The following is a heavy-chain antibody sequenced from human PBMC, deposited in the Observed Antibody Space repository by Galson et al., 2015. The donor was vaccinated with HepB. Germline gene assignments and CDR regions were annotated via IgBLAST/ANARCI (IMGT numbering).Heavy chain of an antibody. Sequence: SLRLSCAASGFTFSSYSMNWDRQAPGKGLEWVSYISSSSSTAYYADPVKGRFTISRDNAKNSLYLQMNSLRDEDTAVYYCARELIRFSPNGIWLDPWGQGTLVTVST. V-gene: IGHV3-48*02. J-gene: IGHJ5*02. CDR3: ARELIRFSPNGIWLDP. CDR1: GFTFSSYS. D-gene: IGHD3-16*01. CDR2: ISSSSSTA.